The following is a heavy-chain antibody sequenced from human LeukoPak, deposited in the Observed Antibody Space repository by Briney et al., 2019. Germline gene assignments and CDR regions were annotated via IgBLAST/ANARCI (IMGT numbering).Heavy chain of an antibody. J-gene: IGHJ4*02. CDR2: IRPDGSEK. V-gene: IGHV3-7*01. D-gene: IGHD3-22*01. CDR3: ARDSGAYYHY. CDR1: GFTFSSYA. Sequence: PGGSLRLSCAASGFTFSSYAMSWVRRAPGQGLEWVANIRPDGSEKYSVDSVKGRFTISRDNAKNSLYLQMNSLRGEDTAVYYCARDSGAYYHYWGQGALVTVSS.